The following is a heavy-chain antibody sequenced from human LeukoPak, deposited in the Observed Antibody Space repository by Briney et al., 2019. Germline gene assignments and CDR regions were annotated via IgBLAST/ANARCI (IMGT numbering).Heavy chain of an antibody. J-gene: IGHJ4*02. CDR1: GGSISGYY. V-gene: IGHV4-59*01. D-gene: IGHD3-10*01. CDR3: ARDRGGGRLFDY. CDR2: IYYSGST. Sequence: SETLSLTCTVPGGSISGYYWCWIRQPPGKGLQWIGHIYYSGSTNYNPSLNSRVTISVDTSKNQFSLKLSYVTAADTAVYYCARDRGGGRLFDYWGQGTLVTVSS.